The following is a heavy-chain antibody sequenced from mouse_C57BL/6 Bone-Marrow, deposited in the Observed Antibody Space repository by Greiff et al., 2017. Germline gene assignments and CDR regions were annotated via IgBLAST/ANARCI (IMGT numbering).Heavy chain of an antibody. CDR1: GYTFTSYW. CDR3: ANYYGSSPYWYFDV. J-gene: IGHJ1*03. V-gene: IGHV1-59*01. CDR2: IDPSDSYT. D-gene: IGHD1-1*01. Sequence: QVQLQQPGAELVRPGTSVKLSCKASGYTFTSYWMHWVKQRPGQGLEWIGVIDPSDSYTNYNQKFKGKATLTVDTSSSTAYMQLSSLTSEDSAVYYCANYYGSSPYWYFDVWGTGTTVTVSS.